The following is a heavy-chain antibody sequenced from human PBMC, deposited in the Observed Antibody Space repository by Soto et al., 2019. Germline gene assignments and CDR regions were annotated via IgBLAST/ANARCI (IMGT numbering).Heavy chain of an antibody. CDR1: GGTFSSYA. J-gene: IGHJ6*02. CDR2: IISIFGTA. Sequence: QVQLVQSGAEVKKPGSSVKVSCKASGGTFSSYAISWVRQAPGQGLEWMGGIISIFGTANYAQKFQGRVTITGDESTSTSYNELSSFRSEYTAVYYCDRRLPAAGYYYGMDVRGQGTTVNVSS. V-gene: IGHV1-69*12. CDR3: DRRLPAAGYYYGMDV. D-gene: IGHD2-2*01.